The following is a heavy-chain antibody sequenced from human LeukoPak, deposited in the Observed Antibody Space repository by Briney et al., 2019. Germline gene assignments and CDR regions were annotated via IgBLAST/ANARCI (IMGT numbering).Heavy chain of an antibody. D-gene: IGHD3-10*01. V-gene: IGHV3-23*01. Sequence: GGSLRLSCAVPGITLSNYGMSWVRHAPGERLEWVAGIGGRGGGTNYAASVKGRFTISKDNSKNTLYLQLNSLRAEDTAVYFCAKRGVVIRVFLVGFHKEAYYFDSWGQGALVTVSS. CDR1: GITLSNYG. J-gene: IGHJ4*02. CDR3: AKRGVVIRVFLVGFHKEAYYFDS. CDR2: IGGRGGGT.